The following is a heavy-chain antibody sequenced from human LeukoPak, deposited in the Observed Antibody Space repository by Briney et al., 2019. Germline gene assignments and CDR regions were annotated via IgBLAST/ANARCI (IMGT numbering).Heavy chain of an antibody. V-gene: IGHV4-39*07. CDR1: GGSISSSSYY. CDR2: IYYSGST. Sequence: SETLSLTCTVSGGSISSSSYYWGWIRQPPGKGLEWIGSIYYSGSTNYNPSLKSRVTISVDTSKNQFSLKLSSVTAADTAVYYCARGRPMITFGGVIDYFDYWGQGTLVTVSS. D-gene: IGHD3-16*02. J-gene: IGHJ4*02. CDR3: ARGRPMITFGGVIDYFDY.